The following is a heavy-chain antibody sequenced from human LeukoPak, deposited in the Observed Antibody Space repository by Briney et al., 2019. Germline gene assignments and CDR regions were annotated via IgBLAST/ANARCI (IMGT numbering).Heavy chain of an antibody. CDR1: GYSFTDYY. CDR3: ARADFVDAGPYLIGP. V-gene: IGHV1-2*02. J-gene: IGHJ5*02. CDR2: INPKSGRT. Sequence: ASVRVSCKTSGYSFTDYYILWVRQAPGQGLEWMGWINPKSGRTSSARKFQDRVTMTRDPSISIVYMDMAWLTSDDTAIYFCARADFVDAGPYLIGPWGQGTLVTVSS. D-gene: IGHD3-3*01.